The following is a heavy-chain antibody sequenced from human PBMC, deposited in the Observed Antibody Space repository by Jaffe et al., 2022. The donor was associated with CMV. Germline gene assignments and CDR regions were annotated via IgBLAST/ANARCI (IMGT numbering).Heavy chain of an antibody. CDR1: GFMFSSYS. CDR3: ARAWGPELWAPFDY. V-gene: IGHV3-48*02. J-gene: IGHJ4*02. CDR2: ISGSSHTI. D-gene: IGHD7-27*01. Sequence: EVQLVESGGGLVQPGGSLRLSCAASGFMFSSYSMNWVRQAPGKGLEWISYISGSSHTIHYADSVKGRFTISRDNAGNSLYLQMNSLRDEDTAVYYCARAWGPELWAPFDYWGQGTLVTVSS.